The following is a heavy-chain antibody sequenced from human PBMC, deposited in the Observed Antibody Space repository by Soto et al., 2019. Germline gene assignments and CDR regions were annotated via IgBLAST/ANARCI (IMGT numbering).Heavy chain of an antibody. CDR3: GRARVMRCNSDYYGMDV. CDR2: IIPKFSAP. J-gene: IGHJ6*02. D-gene: IGHD1-20*01. V-gene: IGHV1-69*12. CDR1: GGTFSNFA. Sequence: VLLEQSGAEVKKPGSSVKVSCKTSGGTFSNFAISWVRLAPGQGLEWMGVIIPKFSAPTYAQKFQGRVMITADESTSTAFVELSSLRSEDTAVYFCGRARVMRCNSDYYGMDVWGQGTTVIVSS.